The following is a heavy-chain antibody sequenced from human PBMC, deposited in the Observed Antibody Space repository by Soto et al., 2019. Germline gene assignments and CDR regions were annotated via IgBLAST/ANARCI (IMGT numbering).Heavy chain of an antibody. V-gene: IGHV3-23*01. CDR3: AQGRAITVFGVITPFDS. J-gene: IGHJ4*02. D-gene: IGHD3-3*01. CDR1: GFNFSNYA. CDR2: ISGNSGTT. Sequence: EVQLLESGGDFKQPGGSLRLSCEGSGFNFSNYALNWVRQAPGKRLEWVSVISGNSGTTYYAASVKGRFTISRDNSKKPLYLQTNDLRADDTAVYYCAQGRAITVFGVITPFDSWGQGTLVTVSS.